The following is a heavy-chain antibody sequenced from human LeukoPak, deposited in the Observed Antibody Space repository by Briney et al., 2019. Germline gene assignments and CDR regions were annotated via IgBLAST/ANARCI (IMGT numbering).Heavy chain of an antibody. CDR2: ISSSGSTI. CDR1: GFTFSSYG. Sequence: GGSLRLSCAASGFTFSSYGMNWVRQAPGKGLEWVSYISSSGSTIYQADSVKGRFTISRDNAKNSLFLQMNSLRAEDTAVYYCARLGGNSAPYYYMDVWGKGITVTISS. D-gene: IGHD3-16*01. J-gene: IGHJ6*03. CDR3: ARLGGNSAPYYYMDV. V-gene: IGHV3-48*04.